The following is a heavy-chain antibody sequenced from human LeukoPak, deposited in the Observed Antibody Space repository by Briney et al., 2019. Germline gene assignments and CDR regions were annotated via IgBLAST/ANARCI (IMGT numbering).Heavy chain of an antibody. CDR2: ISWDGGST. CDR3: AKGMGYSYGTPSDY. Sequence: GGSLRLSCAASGFTFDDYTMHWVRQAPGKGLEWVSLISWDGGSTYYADSVKGRFTISRDNSKNTLYLQMNSLRAEDTAVYYCAKGMGYSYGTPSDYWGQGTLVTVSS. CDR1: GFTFDDYT. J-gene: IGHJ4*02. D-gene: IGHD5-18*01. V-gene: IGHV3-43*01.